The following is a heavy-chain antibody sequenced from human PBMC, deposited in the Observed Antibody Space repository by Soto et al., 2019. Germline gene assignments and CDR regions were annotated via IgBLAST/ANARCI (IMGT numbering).Heavy chain of an antibody. J-gene: IGHJ4*02. D-gene: IGHD3-22*01. Sequence: EVQLLESVGGLVQPGGSLRLSCAASGFTFSSYAMTWVRQAPGEGLQWVSSISGSGESTFHADSVKGRFTISRDNSKNTLTLQMNSLRAEDTAIYYFAKYSSYWDEDYWGQGTLVTVSS. CDR1: GFTFSSYA. V-gene: IGHV3-23*01. CDR2: ISGSGEST. CDR3: AKYSSYWDEDY.